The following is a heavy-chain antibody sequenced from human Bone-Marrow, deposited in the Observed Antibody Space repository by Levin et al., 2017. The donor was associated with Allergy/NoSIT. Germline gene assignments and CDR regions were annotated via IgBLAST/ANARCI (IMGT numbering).Heavy chain of an antibody. J-gene: IGHJ4*02. CDR1: GYTFTNYG. D-gene: IGHD3-16*01. V-gene: IGHV1-18*01. CDR3: VRQSWGIYGRYFDF. Sequence: PGESLNISCKNSGYTFTNYGINWVRQAPGQGLEWVGWISAETGATDSAQTFQDRVTFTTDATTSTAYMELTSLRPGDTAVYYCVRQSWGIYGRYFDFWGQGTLVTVSS. CDR2: ISAETGAT.